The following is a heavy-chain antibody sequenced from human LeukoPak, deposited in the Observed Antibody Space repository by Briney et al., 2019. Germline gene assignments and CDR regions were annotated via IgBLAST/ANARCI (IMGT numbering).Heavy chain of an antibody. V-gene: IGHV1-46*01. CDR1: GYTFTSYY. CDR2: INPSGGST. D-gene: IGHD2-2*01. Sequence: ASVKVSCKASGYTFTSYYMHWVRQAPGQGLEWMGIINPSGGSTSYAQKFQGRVTMTGDTSTSTVYMELSSLRSEDTAVYYCARYQGGRDAFDIWGQGTMVTVSS. CDR3: ARYQGGRDAFDI. J-gene: IGHJ3*02.